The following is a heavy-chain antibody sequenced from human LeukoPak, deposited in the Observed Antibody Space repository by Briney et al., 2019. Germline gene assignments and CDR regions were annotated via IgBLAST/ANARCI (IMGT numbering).Heavy chain of an antibody. D-gene: IGHD3-10*01. CDR1: GFTFSNSC. V-gene: IGHV3-15*01. J-gene: IGHJ4*02. CDR3: TTGLITMARGVYFDY. CDR2: IKYNADGGTT. Sequence: GGSLRLSCAASGFTFSNSCMSWVRQAPGKGLEWVGRIKYNADGGTTDYSAPVKGRFTISRDDSKHTLYLQMNSLKTEDTAVYYCTTGLITMARGVYFDYWGPGTLVTVSS.